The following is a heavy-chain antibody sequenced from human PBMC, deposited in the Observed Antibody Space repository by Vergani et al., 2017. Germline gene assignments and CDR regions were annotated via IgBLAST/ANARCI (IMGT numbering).Heavy chain of an antibody. V-gene: IGHV3-30*18. CDR2: ISYDGSNK. CDR1: GFTFSSYG. J-gene: IGHJ4*02. Sequence: QVQLVESGGGVVQPGRSLRLSCAASGFTFSSYGMHWVRQAPGKGLEWVAVISYDGSNKYYADSVKGRFTISRDNSKNTLYLQMNSLRAEDTAVYYCAKSPRSGWNLSFFDYWGQGTLVTVSS. CDR3: AKSPRSGWNLSFFDY. D-gene: IGHD1-1*01.